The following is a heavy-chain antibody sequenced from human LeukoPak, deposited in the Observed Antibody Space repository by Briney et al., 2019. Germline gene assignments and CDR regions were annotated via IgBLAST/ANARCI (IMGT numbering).Heavy chain of an antibody. J-gene: IGHJ4*02. Sequence: SETLSLTCTVSGGSISTYYWSWIRQPPGKGLEWIGSIYYSGSTNYNPSLKSRVTMSVVTSKNQFSLKLSSVTAADTAVYYCARGIPQWPARVDYWGQGTLVTVSS. V-gene: IGHV4-59*08. CDR3: ARGIPQWPARVDY. D-gene: IGHD6-19*01. CDR2: IYYSGST. CDR1: GGSISTYY.